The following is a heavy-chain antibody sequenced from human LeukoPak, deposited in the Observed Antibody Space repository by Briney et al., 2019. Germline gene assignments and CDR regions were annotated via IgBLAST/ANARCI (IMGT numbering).Heavy chain of an antibody. Sequence: SETLSLTCTVSGGCISSYYWSWIRQPPGKGLEWIGYIYYSGSTNYNPSLKSRVTISVDTSKNQFSLKLSSVTAADTAVYYCARDLGYQLLNWGQGTLVTVSS. D-gene: IGHD2-2*01. CDR2: IYYSGST. CDR3: ARDLGYQLLN. CDR1: GGCISSYY. J-gene: IGHJ4*02. V-gene: IGHV4-59*01.